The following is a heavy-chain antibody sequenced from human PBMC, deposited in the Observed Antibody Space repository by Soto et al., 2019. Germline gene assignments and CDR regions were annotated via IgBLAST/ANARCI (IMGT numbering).Heavy chain of an antibody. Sequence: EVQLVESGGGLVQPGGSLRLSCAASGFTFSSYDMHWVRQATGKGLEWVSAIGTAGDTYYPGSVKGRFTISRENAKNSLYLQMNSLRAGDTAVYYCARADSHDTYYYYMDVWGKGTTVTVSS. CDR3: ARADSHDTYYYYMDV. CDR1: GFTFSSYD. V-gene: IGHV3-13*01. J-gene: IGHJ6*03. CDR2: IGTAGDT. D-gene: IGHD3-9*01.